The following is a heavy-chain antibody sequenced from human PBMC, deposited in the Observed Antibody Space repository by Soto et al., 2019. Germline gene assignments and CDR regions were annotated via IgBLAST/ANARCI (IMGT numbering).Heavy chain of an antibody. J-gene: IGHJ6*02. CDR2: IWYDGSNK. CDR1: GFTFSSYG. V-gene: IGHV3-33*01. D-gene: IGHD3-3*01. CDR3: ARDSVTIFGVVMGSGMDV. Sequence: QVQLVESGGGVVQPGRSLRLSCAASGFTFSSYGMHWVRQAPGKGLEWVAVIWYDGSNKYYADSVKGRFTISRDNSKNTLYLQMNSLRAEATAVYYCARDSVTIFGVVMGSGMDVWGQGTTVTVSS.